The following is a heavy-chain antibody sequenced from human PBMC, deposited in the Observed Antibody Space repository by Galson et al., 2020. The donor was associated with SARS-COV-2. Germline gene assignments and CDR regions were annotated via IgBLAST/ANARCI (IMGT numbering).Heavy chain of an antibody. V-gene: IGHV4-39*01. Sequence: SETLSLTCTVSGGSISSSSYYWGWLRQSPGKGLEWIGSIYYSGSTYYNPSLKSRVTISVDTSKNQFSLKLSSVTAADPAVYYCARSLQYYYDSSGYYRLFYFDYWGQGTLVTVSS. J-gene: IGHJ4*02. D-gene: IGHD3-22*01. CDR1: GGSISSSSYY. CDR2: IYYSGST. CDR3: ARSLQYYYDSSGYYRLFYFDY.